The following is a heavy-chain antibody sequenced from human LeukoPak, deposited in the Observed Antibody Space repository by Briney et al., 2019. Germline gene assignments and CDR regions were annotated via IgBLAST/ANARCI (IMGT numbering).Heavy chain of an antibody. D-gene: IGHD3-22*01. J-gene: IGHJ4*02. CDR2: IYYSGST. Sequence: NTSETLSLTCTVSGGSISSSSYYWGWIRQPPGKGLEWIGSIYYSGSTYYNPSLKSRVTISVDTSKNQFSLKLSSVTAADTVVYYCARHAISGYHFDYWGQGTLVTVSS. CDR1: GGSISSSSYY. V-gene: IGHV4-39*01. CDR3: ARHAISGYHFDY.